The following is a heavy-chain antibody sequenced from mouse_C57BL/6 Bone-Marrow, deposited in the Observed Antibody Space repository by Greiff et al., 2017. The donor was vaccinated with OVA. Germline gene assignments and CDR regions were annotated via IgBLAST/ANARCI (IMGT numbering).Heavy chain of an antibody. CDR2: INPNNGGT. V-gene: IGHV1-26*01. D-gene: IGHD2-4*01. CDR1: GYTFTDYY. J-gene: IGHJ3*01. Sequence: EVQLQQSGPELVKPGASVKISCKASGYTFTDYYMNWVKQSHGKSLEWIGDINPNNGGTSYNQKFKGKATLTVDKSSSTAYMELRSLTSEDSAVYYCAMDDYGAWFAYWGQGTLVTVSA. CDR3: AMDDYGAWFAY.